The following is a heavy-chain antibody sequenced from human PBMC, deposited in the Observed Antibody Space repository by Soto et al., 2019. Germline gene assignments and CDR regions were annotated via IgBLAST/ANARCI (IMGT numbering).Heavy chain of an antibody. CDR1: GGSFSGYY. J-gene: IGHJ4*02. CDR2: INHSGST. V-gene: IGHV4-34*01. CDR3: ARKRGYSYGWFDY. D-gene: IGHD5-18*01. Sequence: SETLSLTCAVYGGSFSGYYWSWIRQPPGKGLEWIGEINHSGSTNYNPSLKSRVTISVDTSKNQFSLKLSSVTAADTAVYYCARKRGYSYGWFDYWGQGTLVTVSS.